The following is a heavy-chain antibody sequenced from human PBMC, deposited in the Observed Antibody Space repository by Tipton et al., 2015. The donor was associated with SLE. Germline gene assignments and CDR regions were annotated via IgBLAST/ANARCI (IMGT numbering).Heavy chain of an antibody. V-gene: IGHV4-31*03. Sequence: TLSLTCTVSGGSIRSGGYYWSWVRQLPGKGLEWIGHIYYSGSTYYNPSLKSRVTISVDTSKNQFSLKLSSVTAADTAVYYCARGHKGYSSSWYYYYYYMDVWGKGTTVTVSS. CDR2: IYYSGST. D-gene: IGHD6-13*01. CDR1: GGSIRSGGYY. J-gene: IGHJ6*03. CDR3: ARGHKGYSSSWYYYYYYMDV.